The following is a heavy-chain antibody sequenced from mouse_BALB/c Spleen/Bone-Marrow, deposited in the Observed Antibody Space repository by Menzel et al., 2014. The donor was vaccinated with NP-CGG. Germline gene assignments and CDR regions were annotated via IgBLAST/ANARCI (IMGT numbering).Heavy chain of an antibody. D-gene: IGHD2-1*01. CDR2: IDPANGNT. J-gene: IGHJ4*01. CDR3: ARRGYYGNYYYAMDY. V-gene: IGHV14-3*02. Sequence: EVVLVESGAELVKPGASVKLSCTASGFNIKDTYMHWVKQSPEQGLEWIGRIDPANGNTKYDPKFQGKATITADTSSNTAYLQLSSLTSEDTAVYYCARRGYYGNYYYAMDYWGQGTSVTVSS. CDR1: GFNIKDTY.